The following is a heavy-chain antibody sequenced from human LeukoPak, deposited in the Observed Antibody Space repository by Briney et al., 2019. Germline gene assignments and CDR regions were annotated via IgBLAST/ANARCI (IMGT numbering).Heavy chain of an antibody. CDR3: ARESLRGVSSPLDY. V-gene: IGHV3-33*08. D-gene: IGHD3-10*01. CDR1: GFTFSSYS. CDR2: IWYDGSNK. Sequence: GGSLRLSCAASGFTFSSYSMNWVRQAPGKGLEWVAVIWYDGSNKYYADSVKGRFTISRDNSKNTLYLQMNSLRAEDTAVYYCARESLRGVSSPLDYWGQGTLVTVSS. J-gene: IGHJ4*02.